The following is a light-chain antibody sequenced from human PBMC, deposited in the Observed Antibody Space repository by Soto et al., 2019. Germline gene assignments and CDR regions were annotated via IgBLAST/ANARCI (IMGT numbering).Light chain of an antibody. CDR2: GAS. CDR3: QQDNNWPYT. J-gene: IGKJ2*01. V-gene: IGKV3D-15*01. CDR1: QSVSSN. Sequence: EIVMSQSPATLSVSPGERATLSCRASQSVSSNLAWYQQKPGQAPRLLIYGASTRATGIPGRFSGSGSGTEFILTISSLQSEDFAVYYCQQDNNWPYTFGQGTKLEIK.